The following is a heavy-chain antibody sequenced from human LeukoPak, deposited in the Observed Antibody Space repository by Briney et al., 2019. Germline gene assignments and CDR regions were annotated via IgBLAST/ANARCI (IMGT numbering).Heavy chain of an antibody. J-gene: IGHJ5*02. CDR2: MDPNSGNT. V-gene: IGHV1-8*01. Sequence: ASVKVSCKASGYTFTSYDINWVRQATGQGLEWMGWMDPNSGNTGYAQKFQGRVTMTRNTSISTAYMELSSLRSEDTAVYYCAWRRNYYDSSVGGRFDPWGQGTLVTVSS. CDR1: GYTFTSYD. D-gene: IGHD3-22*01. CDR3: AWRRNYYDSSVGGRFDP.